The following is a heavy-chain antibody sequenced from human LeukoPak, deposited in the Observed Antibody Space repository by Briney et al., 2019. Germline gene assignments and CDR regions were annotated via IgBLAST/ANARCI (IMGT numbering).Heavy chain of an antibody. V-gene: IGHV3-21*01. J-gene: IGHJ3*02. CDR2: ISSSSSYI. CDR1: GFTFSSYS. D-gene: IGHD3-10*01. CDR3: ARDRSKLLWFGELLSDAFDI. Sequence: GGSLRLSCAASGFTFSSYSMNWVRQASGKGLEWVSSISSSSSYIYYADSVKGRFTISRDNAKNSLYLQMNSLRAEDTAVYYCARDRSKLLWFGELLSDAFDIWGQGTMVTVSS.